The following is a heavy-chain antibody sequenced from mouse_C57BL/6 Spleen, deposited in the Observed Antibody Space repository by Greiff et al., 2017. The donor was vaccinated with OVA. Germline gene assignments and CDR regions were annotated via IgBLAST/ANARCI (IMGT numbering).Heavy chain of an antibody. CDR1: GFTFSDYY. Sequence: EVKLVESGGGLVQPGGSLKLSCAASGFTFSDYYMYWVRQTPEKRLEWVAYISNGGGSTYYPDTVKGRFTISRDNAKNTLYLQMSRLKSEDTAMYYCARGGLEDWGQGTTLTVSS. D-gene: IGHD2-4*01. CDR2: ISNGGGST. V-gene: IGHV5-12*01. CDR3: ARGGLED. J-gene: IGHJ2*01.